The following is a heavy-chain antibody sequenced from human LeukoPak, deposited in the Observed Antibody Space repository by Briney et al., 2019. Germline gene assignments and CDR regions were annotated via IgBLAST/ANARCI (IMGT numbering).Heavy chain of an antibody. J-gene: IGHJ4*02. CDR1: GFTFSSYA. CDR3: AKCEPPSYSSSWYREFDY. CDR2: ISGSGGST. Sequence: GVSPRLSCAASGFTFSSYAMSWVRQAPGKGLEWVSAISGSGGSTYYADSVKGRFTISRDNSKNTLYLQMNSLRAEDTAVYYCAKCEPPSYSSSWYREFDYWGQGTLVTVSS. V-gene: IGHV3-23*01. D-gene: IGHD6-13*01.